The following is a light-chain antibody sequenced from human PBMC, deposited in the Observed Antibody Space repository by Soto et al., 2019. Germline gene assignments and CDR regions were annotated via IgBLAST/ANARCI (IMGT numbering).Light chain of an antibody. CDR3: GSWDSSLSAYV. CDR2: GNG. CDR1: SSSIGAGYE. V-gene: IGLV1-40*01. Sequence: QSVLTQPPSVSGAPGQRVTISCSGTSSSIGAGYEVHWYHQLPGTAPKLVVSGNGNRPSGVPDRLSASKSGTSASLAITGFRTGDEADYYCGSWDSSLSAYVFGTGTKLTVL. J-gene: IGLJ1*01.